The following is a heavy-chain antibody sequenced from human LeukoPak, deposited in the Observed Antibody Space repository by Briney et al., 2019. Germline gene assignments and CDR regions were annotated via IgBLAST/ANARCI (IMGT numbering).Heavy chain of an antibody. D-gene: IGHD5-18*01. V-gene: IGHV4-34*01. CDR2: IYYSGSP. CDR3: ARVSGYSYGNFDY. CDR1: GGSFSGYY. Sequence: PSETLSLTCAVYGGSFSGYYWGWIRQPPGKGLEWIGSIYYSGSPYYNPSLKSRVTISVDTSKNQFFLNLSFVTAADTAVYYCARVSGYSYGNFDYWGQGTLVTVSS. J-gene: IGHJ4*02.